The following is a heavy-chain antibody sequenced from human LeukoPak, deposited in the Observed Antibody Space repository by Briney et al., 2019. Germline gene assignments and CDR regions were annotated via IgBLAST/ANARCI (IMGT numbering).Heavy chain of an antibody. CDR2: VSTAGGST. D-gene: IGHD6-19*01. Sequence: GGSLRLSCGASSFTFSSYVMSWVRQAPGKGLEWVSTVSTAGGSTYYADSVKGRFTISRDNSKDTLYLQMNSLRAEDTAVYYCAKCSGWFVRGKDYYYYYMDVWGKGTTVTVSS. V-gene: IGHV3-23*01. CDR1: SFTFSSYV. J-gene: IGHJ6*03. CDR3: AKCSGWFVRGKDYYYYYMDV.